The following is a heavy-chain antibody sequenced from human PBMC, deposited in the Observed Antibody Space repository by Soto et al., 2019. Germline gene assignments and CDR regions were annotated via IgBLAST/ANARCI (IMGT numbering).Heavy chain of an antibody. CDR3: ARVVPAAMYYKAYYYGMDV. Sequence: ASVKVSCKASGYTFTSYGISWVRQAPGQGLEWMGWISAYNGNTNYAQKLQGRVTMTTDTSTSTAYMELRSLRSDDTAVYYCARVVPAAMYYKAYYYGMDVWGQGTTVTVSS. CDR1: GYTFTSYG. J-gene: IGHJ6*02. CDR2: ISAYNGNT. D-gene: IGHD2-2*01. V-gene: IGHV1-18*01.